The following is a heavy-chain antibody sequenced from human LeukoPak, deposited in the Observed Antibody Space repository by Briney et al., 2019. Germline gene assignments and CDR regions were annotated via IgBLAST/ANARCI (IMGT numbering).Heavy chain of an antibody. J-gene: IGHJ6*03. CDR3: ARSEESMVRGEIPYYYYYMDV. CDR2: INHSGST. CDR1: GGSFSGYY. Sequence: SETLSLTCAVYGGSFSGYYWSWIRQPPGKGLEWIGEINHSGSTNYNPSLKSRVTISVDTSKNQFSLKLSSVTAADTAVYYCARSEESMVRGEIPYYYYYMDVWGKGTTVTISS. D-gene: IGHD3-10*01. V-gene: IGHV4-34*01.